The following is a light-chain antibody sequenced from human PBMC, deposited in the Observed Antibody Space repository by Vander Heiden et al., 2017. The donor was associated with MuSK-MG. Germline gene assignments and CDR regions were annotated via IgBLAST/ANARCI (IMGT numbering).Light chain of an antibody. CDR3: QVWDRRAEYPVV. V-gene: IGLV3-21*02. J-gene: IGLJ1*01. CDR2: DEV. CDR1: AIETKS. Sequence: SYVLTQPPSVSVAPGQTSRITCEGDAIETKSVHWYQQKAGQAPELVSCDEVDRPSGIPDRFSGSKSDNTATLTIIRVEAGDEADYHGQVWDRRAEYPVVFGAGTRV.